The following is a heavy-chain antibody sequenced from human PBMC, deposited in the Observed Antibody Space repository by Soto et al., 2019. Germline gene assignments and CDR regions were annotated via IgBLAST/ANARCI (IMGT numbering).Heavy chain of an antibody. D-gene: IGHD4-17*01. CDR1: GFTFSSYG. J-gene: IGHJ6*03. CDR3: AKVEYGDYGSHYYYMDV. CDR2: ISYDGSNK. Sequence: VGSLRLSCAASGFTFSSYGMHWVRQAPGKGLEWVAVISYDGSNKYYADSVKGRFTISRDNSKNTLSLQMNSLRAEDTAVYYCAKVEYGDYGSHYYYMDVWGKGTTVTVSS. V-gene: IGHV3-30*18.